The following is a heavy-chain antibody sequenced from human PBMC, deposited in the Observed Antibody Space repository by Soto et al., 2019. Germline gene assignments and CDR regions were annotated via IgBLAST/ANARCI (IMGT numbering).Heavy chain of an antibody. CDR1: GYTFTSYY. J-gene: IGHJ4*02. Sequence: ASVKVSCKASGYTFTSYYMHWVRQAPGQGLEWMGIINPSGGSTSYAQKFQGRVTMTRDTSTSTVYMELSSLRSEDTAVYYCARDVERITSFGVVIDYFDYWGQGTLVTVSS. D-gene: IGHD3-3*01. CDR2: INPSGGST. V-gene: IGHV1-46*03. CDR3: ARDVERITSFGVVIDYFDY.